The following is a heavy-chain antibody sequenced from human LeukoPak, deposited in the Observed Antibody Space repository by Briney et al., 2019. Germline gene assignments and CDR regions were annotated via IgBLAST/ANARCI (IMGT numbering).Heavy chain of an antibody. CDR2: ISYDGSNK. D-gene: IGHD3-10*01. CDR3: AKDLRGSGSYPYY. CDR1: GFTFSSYG. J-gene: IGHJ4*02. V-gene: IGHV3-30*18. Sequence: PGGSLRLSCAASGFTFSSYGMHWVRQAPGKGLEWVAVISYDGSNKYYADSVKGRFTISRDNSKNTLYLQMNSLRAEDTAVYYCAKDLRGSGSYPYYWGQGALVTVPS.